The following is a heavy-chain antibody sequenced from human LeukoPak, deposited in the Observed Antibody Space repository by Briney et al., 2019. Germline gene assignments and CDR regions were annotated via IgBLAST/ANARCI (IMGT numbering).Heavy chain of an antibody. CDR1: GGSISSSSYY. Sequence: SETLSLTCTVSGGSISSSSYYWGWIRQPPGKGLEWIGSIYYSGSTYYNPSLKSRVSITIDTSKNQFSLNLSSVTAADTAVYYCARRAAGTFDYWGQGTLVTVSS. CDR2: IYYSGST. V-gene: IGHV4-39*01. CDR3: ARRAAGTFDY. J-gene: IGHJ4*02. D-gene: IGHD6-13*01.